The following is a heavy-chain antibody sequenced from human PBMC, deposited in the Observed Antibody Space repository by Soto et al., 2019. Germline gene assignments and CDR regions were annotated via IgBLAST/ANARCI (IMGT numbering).Heavy chain of an antibody. Sequence: VASVKVSCKASGYTFTSYYMHWVRQAPGQGLEWMGIINPSGGSTSYAQKFQGRVTMTRDTSTSTVYMELSSLRSEDTAVYYCAREKGAGEGVVIAYYYYYGVDVWGQGTTVTVSS. CDR2: INPSGGST. V-gene: IGHV1-46*01. J-gene: IGHJ6*02. D-gene: IGHD3-3*01. CDR3: AREKGAGEGVVIAYYYYYGVDV. CDR1: GYTFTSYY.